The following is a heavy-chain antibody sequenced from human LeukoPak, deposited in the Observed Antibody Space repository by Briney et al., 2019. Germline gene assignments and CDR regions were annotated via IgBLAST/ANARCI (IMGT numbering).Heavy chain of an antibody. J-gene: IGHJ2*01. CDR2: IYTSGST. V-gene: IGHV4-4*07. Sequence: PSETLSLTCTLSSGSLSSSYWSWIQQPARKGLEWIGRIYTSGSTNYNPSLKSRVTMSVDTSKNQFSLKLSSVTAADAAVYYCARVYYSSSYDYWYFDLWGRGTLVTVSS. CDR1: SGSLSSSY. CDR3: ARVYYSSSYDYWYFDL. D-gene: IGHD6-13*01.